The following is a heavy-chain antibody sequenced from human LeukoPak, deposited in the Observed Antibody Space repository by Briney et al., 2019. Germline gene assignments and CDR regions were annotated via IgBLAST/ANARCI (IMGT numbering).Heavy chain of an antibody. CDR3: AREYSSSWYLNWFDP. Sequence: GGSLRLSCAASGFTFSSYSMNWVRQAPGKGLEWVSSIGSSSSYIYYADSVRGRFTISRDNAKNPLYLQMNSLGAEDTAVYYCAREYSSSWYLNWFDPWGQGTLVTVSS. D-gene: IGHD6-13*01. V-gene: IGHV3-21*01. J-gene: IGHJ5*02. CDR2: IGSSSSYI. CDR1: GFTFSSYS.